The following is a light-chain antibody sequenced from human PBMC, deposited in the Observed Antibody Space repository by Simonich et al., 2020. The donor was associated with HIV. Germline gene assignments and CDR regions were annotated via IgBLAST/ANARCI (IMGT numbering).Light chain of an antibody. Sequence: QTVLTPEPSFSLSPGGTVTLTCGLCSGSVSTSYYPSWYQQTLGQAPRTLIYSTNTRSSGVPDRFSGSILGNKAALTITGAQADDESNYYCVLYMGSGISVFGGGTKLTVL. V-gene: IGLV8-61*01. CDR1: SGSVSTSYY. CDR3: VLYMGSGISV. J-gene: IGLJ3*02. CDR2: STN.